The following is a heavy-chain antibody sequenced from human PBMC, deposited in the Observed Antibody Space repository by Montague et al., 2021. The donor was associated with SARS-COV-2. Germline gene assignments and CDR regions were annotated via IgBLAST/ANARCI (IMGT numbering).Heavy chain of an antibody. J-gene: IGHJ4*02. Sequence: SETLSLTCTVYGGSFSGYYWSWIRQPPEKGLEWIGDINHSGRTNYNPSLKSRVTISVDTSKNQFSLKLSSVTAADTAVYYCARNGSSAWGVTVSAEFDYWGQGILVIVSS. D-gene: IGHD3-10*01. CDR1: GGSFSGYY. CDR3: ARNGSSAWGVTVSAEFDY. CDR2: INHSGRT. V-gene: IGHV4-34*01.